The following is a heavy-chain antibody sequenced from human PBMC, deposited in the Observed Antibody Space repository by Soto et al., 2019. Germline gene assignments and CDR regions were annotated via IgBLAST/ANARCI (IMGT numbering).Heavy chain of an antibody. CDR2: ISAYNGNT. CDR1: GYTFTSDG. J-gene: IGHJ4*02. D-gene: IGHD3-10*01. V-gene: IGHV1-18*04. CDR3: ARVALWFGELLSPVDY. Sequence: ASVKVSCKASGYTFTSDGISWVRQAPGQGLEWMGWISAYNGNTNYAQKLQGRVTMTTDTSTSTAYMELRSLRSDDTAVYYCARVALWFGELLSPVDYWGQGTLVTVSS.